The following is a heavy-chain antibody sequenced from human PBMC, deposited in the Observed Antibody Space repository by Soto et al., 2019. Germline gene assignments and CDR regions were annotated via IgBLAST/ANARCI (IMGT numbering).Heavy chain of an antibody. CDR1: GGSISSYY. J-gene: IGHJ4*02. CDR2: IYYSGST. Sequence: SETLSLTCTVSGGSISSYYWSWIRQPPGKGLEWIGYIYYSGSTNYNPSLKSRVTISVDTSKNQFSLKLSSVTAVDTAVYYCARLYYDSSGYYPELDYWGQGTLVTVSS. D-gene: IGHD3-22*01. V-gene: IGHV4-59*01. CDR3: ARLYYDSSGYYPELDY.